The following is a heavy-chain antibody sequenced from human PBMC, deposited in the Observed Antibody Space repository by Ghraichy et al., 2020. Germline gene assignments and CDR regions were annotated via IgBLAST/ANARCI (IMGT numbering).Heavy chain of an antibody. Sequence: GGSLRLSCAASRFTFSNYWMSWVRQVPGKGLEWVANIKEDGSEKFYSDSVKGRFTISSDNAKNSLYLQMNSLRAEDTAVYYCARISATNAFDIWGQGTMVTVSS. CDR2: IKEDGSEK. J-gene: IGHJ3*02. D-gene: IGHD1-14*01. CDR1: RFTFSNYW. CDR3: ARISATNAFDI. V-gene: IGHV3-7*03.